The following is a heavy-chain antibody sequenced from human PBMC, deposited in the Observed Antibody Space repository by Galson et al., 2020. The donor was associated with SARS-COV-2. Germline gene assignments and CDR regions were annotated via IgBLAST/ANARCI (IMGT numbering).Heavy chain of an antibody. D-gene: IGHD3-9*01. CDR3: AKDQFGKRSDVGVNCDILAARFEGFYP. CDR1: GFTFSSYA. CDR2: ISGSGGST. J-gene: IGHJ5*02. Sequence: GGSLRLSCAASGFTFSSYAMSWVRQAPGKGLELVSAISGSGGSTYYADSVKGRFTITRDNSKNTLYLQMNSLRAEDTAVYYCAKDQFGKRSDVGVNCDILAARFEGFYPWGQGTLGTVSS. V-gene: IGHV3-23*01.